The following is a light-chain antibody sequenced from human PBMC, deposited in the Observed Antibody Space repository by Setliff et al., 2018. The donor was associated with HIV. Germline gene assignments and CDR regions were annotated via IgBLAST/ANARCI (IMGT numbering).Light chain of an antibody. CDR2: EVN. Sequence: QSALTQPASVSGSPGQSITVSCTGTNSDIGSYASVSWYQHHPGEAPKLIIYEVNNRPSGISSRFSGSKSGTSASLVITGLQAEDEGDYYCQSYDTSPSGPGVFGTGTKVTVL. CDR1: NSDIGSYAS. V-gene: IGLV2-14*01. CDR3: QSYDTSPSGPGV. J-gene: IGLJ1*01.